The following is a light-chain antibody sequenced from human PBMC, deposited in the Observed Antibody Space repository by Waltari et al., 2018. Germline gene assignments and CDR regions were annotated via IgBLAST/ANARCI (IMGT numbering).Light chain of an antibody. J-gene: IGKJ4*01. CDR2: EAS. V-gene: IGKV1-5*03. CDR3: QQFMSYPIT. CDR1: QSIDSR. Sequence: DIQMTQSPSTLSASVGDRVTITCRASQSIDSRLAWYQQKPGKAPKYLMFEASILENGVPPRFSCRRSGTEFTLTISSLQPDDVATYYCQQFMSYPITFGGGTKVEI.